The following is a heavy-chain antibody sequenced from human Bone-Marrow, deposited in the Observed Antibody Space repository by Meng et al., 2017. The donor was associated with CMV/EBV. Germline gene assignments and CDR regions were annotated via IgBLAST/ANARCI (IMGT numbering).Heavy chain of an antibody. V-gene: IGHV3-13*01. Sequence: GESLKISCAASGFTFSSYDMHWVRQATGKGLEWVSAIGTAGDTYYPGSVKGRFTISRENAKNSLYLQMDSLRVEDTALYYCAKGSGSSRPYYFDYWGQGTLVTVSS. D-gene: IGHD1-26*01. CDR1: GFTFSSYD. CDR3: AKGSGSSRPYYFDY. J-gene: IGHJ4*02. CDR2: IGTAGDT.